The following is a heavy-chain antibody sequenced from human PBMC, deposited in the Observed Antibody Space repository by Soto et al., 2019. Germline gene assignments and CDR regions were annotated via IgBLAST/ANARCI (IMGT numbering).Heavy chain of an antibody. CDR3: ARDGGYCSGGSCRGFAP. V-gene: IGHV1-2*04. D-gene: IGHD2-15*01. CDR1: GYTFTGYY. Sequence: QVQLVQSGAEVKKPGASVKVSCKASGYTFTGYYMHWVRQAPGQGLEWMGWINPNSGGTNYAQKFQGWVTMTRDTSXSXXYMELSRLRSDDTAVYYCARDGGYCSGGSCRGFAPWGQGTLVTVSS. CDR2: INPNSGGT. J-gene: IGHJ5*02.